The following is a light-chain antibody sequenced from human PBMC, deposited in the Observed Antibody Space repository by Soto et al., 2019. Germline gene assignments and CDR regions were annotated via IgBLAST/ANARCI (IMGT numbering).Light chain of an antibody. CDR3: QQRSNWPS. CDR2: DAS. CDR1: QSVSSY. J-gene: IGKJ1*01. Sequence: EIVLPQSPATLSLSPGERATLSCRASQSVSSYLAWYQQKPGQAPRLLIYDASNRATGIPARFSGSGSGTDFTLTISSREPEDFAVYDCQQRSNWPSFGQGTKVEIK. V-gene: IGKV3-11*01.